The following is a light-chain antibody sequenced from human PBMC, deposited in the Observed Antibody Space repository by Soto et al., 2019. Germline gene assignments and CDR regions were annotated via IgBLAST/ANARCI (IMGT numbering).Light chain of an antibody. J-gene: IGKJ1*01. CDR2: GAS. CDR3: QQYGSSGT. CDR1: QSVTSNY. Sequence: DIVLTQSPGTLSLSPGERATLSCRASQSVTSNYLAWYQQKPGQAPRLLIYGASGRATGIPGRFSGSGSGTDFTLTISRLEPEDFAVYYCQQYGSSGTFGQGTKVDIK. V-gene: IGKV3-20*01.